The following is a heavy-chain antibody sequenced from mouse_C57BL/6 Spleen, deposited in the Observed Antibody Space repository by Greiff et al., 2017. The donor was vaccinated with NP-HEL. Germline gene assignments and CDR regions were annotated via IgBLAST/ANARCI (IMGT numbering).Heavy chain of an antibody. V-gene: IGHV1-55*01. D-gene: IGHD2-4*01. CDR1: GYTFTSYW. CDR2: IYPGSGST. Sequence: QVHVKQPGAELVKPGASVKMSCKASGYTFTSYWITWVKQRPGQGLEWIGDIYPGSGSTNYNEKFKSKATLTVDTSSSTAYMQLSSLTSEDSAVYYCARSLYDYPWFAYWGQGTLVTVSA. J-gene: IGHJ3*01. CDR3: ARSLYDYPWFAY.